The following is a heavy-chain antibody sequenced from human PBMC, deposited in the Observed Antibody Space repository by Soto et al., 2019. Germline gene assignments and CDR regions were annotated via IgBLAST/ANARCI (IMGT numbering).Heavy chain of an antibody. CDR1: GFTFSDYY. D-gene: IGHD2-2*01. J-gene: IGHJ4*02. V-gene: IGHV3-11*06. Sequence: QVQLLESGGGLVKPGGSLRLSCAASGFTFSDYYMSWIRQAPGKGLELVSYISSRSSYTNYADSVKGRFTISRDNAKNSMYLQMNSLRAEDTAIYYCARESGKYQLLLGYWGQGALVTVSS. CDR2: ISSRSSYT. CDR3: ARESGKYQLLLGY.